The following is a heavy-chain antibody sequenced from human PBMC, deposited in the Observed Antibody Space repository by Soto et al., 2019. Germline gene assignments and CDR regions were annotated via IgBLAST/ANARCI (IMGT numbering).Heavy chain of an antibody. V-gene: IGHV1-46*03. D-gene: IGHD3-9*01. CDR1: GYTFTSYY. Sequence: ASVKVSCKASGYTFTSYYMHWVRQAPGQGLEWMGVINPSGGSTSYAQKFQGRVTMTRDTSTSTVYMELSSLRSEDTAVYYCARGPPISRYDILTGPTLYYWGQGTLVTVSS. CDR2: INPSGGST. J-gene: IGHJ4*02. CDR3: ARGPPISRYDILTGPTLYY.